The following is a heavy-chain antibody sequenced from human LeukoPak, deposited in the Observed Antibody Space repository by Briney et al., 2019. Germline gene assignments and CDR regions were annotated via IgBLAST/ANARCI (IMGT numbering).Heavy chain of an antibody. CDR1: GFTFRNYA. CDR2: IRNNGDST. J-gene: IGHJ4*02. V-gene: IGHV3-23*01. Sequence: GGSLRLSCAASGFTFRNYAMTWVRQAPGKGLEWVSGIRNNGDSTDYSDSVKGRFTISRDNSKNTLHLQMNSLRAEDTAVYYCARDRSRDGYNPPRGLDYWGQGALVTVSS. CDR3: ARDRSRDGYNPPRGLDY. D-gene: IGHD5-24*01.